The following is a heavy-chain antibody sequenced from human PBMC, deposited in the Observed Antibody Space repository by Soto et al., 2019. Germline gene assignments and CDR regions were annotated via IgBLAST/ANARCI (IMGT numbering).Heavy chain of an antibody. V-gene: IGHV1-69*13. J-gene: IGHJ6*02. Sequence: SVKVSCKASGGTFSSYAISWVRQAPGQGLEWMGGIIPIFGTANYAQKFQGRVTITADESTSTAYMELSSLRSEDTAVYYCARPLLNLKLRIPDPYYSYGMDVGGQGPTVTVSS. CDR1: GGTFSSYA. CDR2: IIPIFGTA. D-gene: IGHD1-7*01. CDR3: ARPLLNLKLRIPDPYYSYGMDV.